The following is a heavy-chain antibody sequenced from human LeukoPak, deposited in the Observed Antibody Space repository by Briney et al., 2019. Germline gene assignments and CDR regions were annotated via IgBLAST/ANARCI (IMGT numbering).Heavy chain of an antibody. CDR1: GGSFSGYY. J-gene: IGHJ4*02. V-gene: IGHV4-34*01. Sequence: SETLSLTCAVYGGSFSGYYWSWIRQPPGKGLEWIGEINHSGSTNYNPSLKSRVTISIDTSKTQFSLKLSSVTAADTAVYYCASTYFGSGSYPLDYWGQGTLVTVSS. CDR3: ASTYFGSGSYPLDY. CDR2: INHSGST. D-gene: IGHD3-10*01.